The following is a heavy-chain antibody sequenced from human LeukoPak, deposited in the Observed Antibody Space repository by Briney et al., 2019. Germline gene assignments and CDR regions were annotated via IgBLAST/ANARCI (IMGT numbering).Heavy chain of an antibody. CDR1: GDSVSSPTYF. D-gene: IGHD3/OR15-3a*01. J-gene: IGHJ6*03. CDR3: ARIGQSVHYYMDV. Sequence: SETLSLTCTVSGDSVSSPTYFWGWIRHPPGKGLEWIGSIFYYGTSYYNPSLKSRVTICVDTSTNQFSLKLNSVTAADTAVYYCARIGQSVHYYMDVWGNGTTVDVSS. V-gene: IGHV4-39*01. CDR2: IFYYGTS.